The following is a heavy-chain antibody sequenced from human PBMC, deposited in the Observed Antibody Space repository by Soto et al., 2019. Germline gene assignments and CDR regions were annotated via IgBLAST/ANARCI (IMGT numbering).Heavy chain of an antibody. D-gene: IGHD3-3*01. J-gene: IGHJ5*02. V-gene: IGHV4-31*03. CDR3: ATGVDSWGSSCTGHGWFDP. CDR1: GGSISRGGCY. Sequence: SETLSLTCTVSGGSISRGGCYWSWIRQHPGKGLEWIGYIYYSGSTYYNPSLKSRVTISVDTSKNQFSLKLSSVTAADTAVYYCATGVDSWGSSCTGHGWFDPWGQGTLVTVSS. CDR2: IYYSGST.